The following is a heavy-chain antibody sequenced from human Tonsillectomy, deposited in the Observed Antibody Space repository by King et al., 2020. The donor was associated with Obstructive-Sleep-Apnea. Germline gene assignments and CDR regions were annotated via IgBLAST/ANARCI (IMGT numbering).Heavy chain of an antibody. CDR3: ARRYCGGDCYSSEGYYYGMDV. CDR2: INSDGSST. CDR1: GFTFSSYW. D-gene: IGHD2-21*02. Sequence: VQLVESGGGLVQPGGSLRLSCAASGFTFSSYWMHWVRQAPVKGLVWVSRINSDGSSTSYADSVKGRFTISRDNAKNTLYLQMNSLRAEDTAVYYCARRYCGGDCYSSEGYYYGMDVWGQGTTVTVSS. J-gene: IGHJ6*02. V-gene: IGHV3-74*01.